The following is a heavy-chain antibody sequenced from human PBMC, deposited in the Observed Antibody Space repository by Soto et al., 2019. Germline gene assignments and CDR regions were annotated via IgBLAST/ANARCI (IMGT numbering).Heavy chain of an antibody. J-gene: IGHJ6*03. CDR3: AREIPQDGYSYGYYYYYYMYV. CDR2: IYYSGST. D-gene: IGHD5-18*01. V-gene: IGHV4-59*01. Sequence: SETLSLTCTVSGGSISSYYWSWIRQPPGKGLEWIGYIYYSGSTNYNPSLKSRVTISVDTSKNQFSLKLSSVTAAETAVYYCAREIPQDGYSYGYYYYYYMYVWGKGTTVTVSS. CDR1: GGSISSYY.